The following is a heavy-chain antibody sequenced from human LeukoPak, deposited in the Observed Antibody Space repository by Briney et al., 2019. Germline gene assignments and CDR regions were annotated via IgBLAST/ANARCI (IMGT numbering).Heavy chain of an antibody. CDR3: ARETFYYYDSSGYYGIFDY. CDR1: EFTFSTYW. D-gene: IGHD3-22*01. CDR2: INQDGSEK. V-gene: IGHV3-7*01. Sequence: GGSLRLSCAASEFTFSTYWMSWVRQAPGKGLEWVADINQDGSEKNYMDSVKGRFTISRDNAKNSLYLQMNSLRAEDTAVYYCARETFYYYDSSGYYGIFDYWGQGTLVTVSS. J-gene: IGHJ4*02.